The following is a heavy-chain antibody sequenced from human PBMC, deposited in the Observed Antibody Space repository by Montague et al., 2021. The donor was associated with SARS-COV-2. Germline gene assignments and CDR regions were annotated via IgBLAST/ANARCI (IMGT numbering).Heavy chain of an antibody. Sequence: SETLSLTCTVSGGSMSDHYWAWIRQPSGKGLEWLAYIYYSGGINSXASLKSRVSMSVDTSKNQFSLKLTSVTAADTAVYYCARAVSVRRAVNWFDPWGQGTLVTVSS. D-gene: IGHD3-10*01. V-gene: IGHV4-59*11. CDR1: GGSMSDHY. J-gene: IGHJ5*02. CDR3: ARAVSVRRAVNWFDP. CDR2: IYYSGGI.